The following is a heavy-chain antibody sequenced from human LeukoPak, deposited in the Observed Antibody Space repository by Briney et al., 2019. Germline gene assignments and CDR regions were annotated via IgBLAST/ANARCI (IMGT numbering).Heavy chain of an antibody. D-gene: IGHD6-19*01. J-gene: IGHJ4*02. Sequence: SETLSLTCTVSGGSIRSSYYYWSWIRQPPGKGLEWIGEINHSGSTNYNPSLKSRVTISVDTSKNQFSLKLSSVTAADTAVYYCAREEVAGTLDYWGQGTLVTVSS. V-gene: IGHV4-39*07. CDR2: INHSGST. CDR1: GGSIRSSYYY. CDR3: AREEVAGTLDY.